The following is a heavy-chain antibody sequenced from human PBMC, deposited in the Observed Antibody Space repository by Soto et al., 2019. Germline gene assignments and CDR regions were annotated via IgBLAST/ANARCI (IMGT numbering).Heavy chain of an antibody. D-gene: IGHD1-7*01. CDR3: AKDHQTYNWDYLFDS. V-gene: IGHV3-30*02. Sequence: PGGSVMLSFAASGFTFSYYGMHWVRQTAGKGLEWVAVIWYDGSNKYYADSVKGRFTLSRDNSKNMVYLQMDSLRVEDTAVYYCAKDHQTYNWDYLFDSWGPGTLVTVSS. CDR1: GFTFSYYG. J-gene: IGHJ4*02. CDR2: IWYDGSNK.